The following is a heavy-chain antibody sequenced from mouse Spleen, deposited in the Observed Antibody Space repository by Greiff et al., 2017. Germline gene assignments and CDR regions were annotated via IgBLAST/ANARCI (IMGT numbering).Heavy chain of an antibody. V-gene: IGHV5-17*01. J-gene: IGHJ4*01. Sequence: EVKLMESGGGLVKPGGSLKLSCAASGFTFSDYGMHWVRQAPEKGLEWVAYISSGRSTIYYADTVKGRFTISRDNAKNTLFLQMTSLRSEDTAMYYCARGYGPYAMDYWGQGTSVTVSS. D-gene: IGHD1-2*01. CDR2: ISSGRSTI. CDR3: ARGYGPYAMDY. CDR1: GFTFSDYG.